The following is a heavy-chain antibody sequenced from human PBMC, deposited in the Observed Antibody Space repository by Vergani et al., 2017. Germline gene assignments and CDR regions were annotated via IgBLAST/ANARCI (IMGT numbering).Heavy chain of an antibody. D-gene: IGHD5-24*01. Sequence: QVQLQESGPGLVKPSETLSLTCTVSGGSISSYYWSWIRQPPGKGLEWIGYSYYSGSTNYNPSLKSRVTISVDTSKNRFSLKLSSVTAADTAVYYGARLDFRGRWLQPKGVDWGQGTLVTVSS. CDR1: GGSISSYY. V-gene: IGHV4-59*08. J-gene: IGHJ4*02. CDR3: ARLDFRGRWLQPKGVD. CDR2: SYYSGST.